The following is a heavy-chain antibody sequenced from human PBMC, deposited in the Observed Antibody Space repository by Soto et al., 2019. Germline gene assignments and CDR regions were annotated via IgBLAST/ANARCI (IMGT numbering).Heavy chain of an antibody. CDR1: GFTFSSYG. J-gene: IGHJ4*02. CDR3: ARDGGPRYGSFDC. V-gene: IGHV3-74*01. Sequence: GGSLRLSCAACGFTFSSYGIHWVRQAPWKGLVWVSRINSDGSSTSYADSVKGRFTISRDNAKNTLYLQMNSLRAEDTAVYYCARDGGPRYGSFDCWGQGTLVTVCS. D-gene: IGHD5-18*01. CDR2: INSDGSST.